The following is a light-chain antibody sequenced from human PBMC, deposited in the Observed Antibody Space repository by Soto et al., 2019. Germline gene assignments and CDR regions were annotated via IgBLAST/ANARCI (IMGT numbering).Light chain of an antibody. J-gene: IGKJ2*01. CDR1: QSISTF. CDR3: QQTYSAYT. CDR2: GAS. Sequence: IQMTQSPSSLSASVGDRVTITCRASQSISTFLNWYQQKPGKAPKPLIYGASNLQSGVPSRFSVSGDGTDFTVTISSLQPEDFATYYCQQTYSAYTFGQGTKLEIK. V-gene: IGKV1-39*01.